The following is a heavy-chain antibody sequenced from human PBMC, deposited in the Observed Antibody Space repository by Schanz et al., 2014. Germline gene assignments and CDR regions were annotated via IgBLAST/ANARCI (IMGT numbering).Heavy chain of an antibody. CDR3: ARDGGRDGYNLAFDV. Sequence: EVQLVESGGGLIQPGGSLRLSCAVSGFTVSTNYMSWVRQAPGKGLEWVSAISGSGGDTYYADSVKGRFTISRDNSKNTLYLQMNSLRAEDTAVYFCARDGGRDGYNLAFDVWGQGTLVTVSS. CDR1: GFTVSTNY. V-gene: IGHV3-23*04. D-gene: IGHD5-12*01. J-gene: IGHJ3*01. CDR2: ISGSGGDT.